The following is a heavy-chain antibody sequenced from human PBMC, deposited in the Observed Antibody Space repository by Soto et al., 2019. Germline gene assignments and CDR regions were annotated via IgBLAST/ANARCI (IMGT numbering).Heavy chain of an antibody. V-gene: IGHV4-39*01. Sequence: SETLSLTCTVSGGSISSSSYYWGWIRQPPGKGLEWIGSIYYSGSTYYNPSLKSRVTISVDTSKNQFSLKLSSVTAADTAVYYCACSPIVVVVADPQNSFDPWGQGTLVTVSS. CDR2: IYYSGST. CDR1: GGSISSSSYY. D-gene: IGHD2-15*01. CDR3: ACSPIVVVVADPQNSFDP. J-gene: IGHJ5*02.